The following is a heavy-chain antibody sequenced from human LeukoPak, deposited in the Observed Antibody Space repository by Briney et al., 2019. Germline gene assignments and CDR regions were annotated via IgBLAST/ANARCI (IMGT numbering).Heavy chain of an antibody. CDR1: GYTFTIYY. Sequence: ASVKVSFKSSGYTFTIYYMHWVRQAPGQGLEWMGIINPSGGSTSYAQKFQGRVTMTRDTSTSTVYMELSSLRSEDAAVYYCAREDIVLMVYALDYWGQGTRVTVSS. J-gene: IGHJ4*02. D-gene: IGHD2-8*01. CDR3: AREDIVLMVYALDY. CDR2: INPSGGST. V-gene: IGHV1-46*01.